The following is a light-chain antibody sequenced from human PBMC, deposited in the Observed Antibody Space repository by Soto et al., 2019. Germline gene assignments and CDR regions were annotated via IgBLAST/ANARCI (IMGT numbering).Light chain of an antibody. V-gene: IGLV2-14*03. J-gene: IGLJ2*01. Sequence: QSVLTQPASVSGSPGQSITISCTGTSSDIGAYNYVSWYQQHPGKAPQLVIYEVNNRPSGISNRFSGSKSGNTASLTISGLHAEDEAHYYCSSYTTTYTRIYFGGGTKLTVL. CDR3: SSYTTTYTRIY. CDR2: EVN. CDR1: SSDIGAYNY.